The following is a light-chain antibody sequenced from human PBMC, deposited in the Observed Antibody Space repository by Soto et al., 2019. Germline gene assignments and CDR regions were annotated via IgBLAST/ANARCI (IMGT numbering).Light chain of an antibody. CDR3: QQYNNWPYT. V-gene: IGKV3-15*01. CDR2: GAS. CDR1: QRISSN. Sequence: EIVMTQSPSTLSVSPGERAALTCRASQRISSNFAWYQQKPGQAPSLLIYGASTRDTGIPARFSGSGSGTDFTLTISSLQSEDFAVYYCQQYNNWPYTFGQGTKLEIK. J-gene: IGKJ2*01.